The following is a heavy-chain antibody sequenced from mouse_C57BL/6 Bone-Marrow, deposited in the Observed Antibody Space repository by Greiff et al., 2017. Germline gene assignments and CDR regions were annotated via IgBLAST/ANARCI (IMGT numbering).Heavy chain of an antibody. D-gene: IGHD1-1*01. V-gene: IGHV1-42*01. CDR1: GYSFTGYY. Sequence: EVQLQQSGPELVKPGASVKISCKASGYSFTGYYMNWVKQSPEKSLEWIGEINPSTGGTTYNQKFKAKATLTVDKSSSTAYMKLKSLTSEDSAVYYCASSYYYGSREYYFDYWGQGTTLTVSS. CDR3: ASSYYYGSREYYFDY. J-gene: IGHJ2*01. CDR2: INPSTGGT.